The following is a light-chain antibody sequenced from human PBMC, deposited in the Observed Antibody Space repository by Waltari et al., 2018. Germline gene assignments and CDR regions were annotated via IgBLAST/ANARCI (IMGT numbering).Light chain of an antibody. CDR1: NSDVGFYNY. Sequence: QSALTQPASVSGSPGQSITISCTGTNSDVGFYNYVSWYQQHPGKAPNLLIHDVSVRPSVVSNRFSGSKSGNTASLTISGLQAEDEADYYCNSYTGSSSWVFGGGTRLTVL. V-gene: IGLV2-14*03. J-gene: IGLJ3*02. CDR3: NSYTGSSSWV. CDR2: DVS.